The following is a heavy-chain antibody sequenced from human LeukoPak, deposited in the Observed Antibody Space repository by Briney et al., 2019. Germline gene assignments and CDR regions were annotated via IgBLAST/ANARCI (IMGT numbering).Heavy chain of an antibody. V-gene: IGHV3-30-3*01. CDR2: ISSDGSDK. J-gene: IGHJ4*02. CDR1: GFTFSSYV. D-gene: IGHD3/OR15-3a*01. CDR3: ARDLNLGTSDSY. Sequence: PGGSLRLSCAASGFTFSSYVMPWVRQAPGKGLEWVAIISSDGSDKRYADSVKGRFTISRDNSQNTLYLQMNNLRPEDTAVYYCARDLNLGTSDSYWGQGTLVTVSS.